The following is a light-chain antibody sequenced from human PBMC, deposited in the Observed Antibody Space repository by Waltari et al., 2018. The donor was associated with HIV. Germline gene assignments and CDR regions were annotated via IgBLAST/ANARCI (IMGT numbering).Light chain of an antibody. V-gene: IGKV1-39*01. J-gene: IGKJ2*01. Sequence: DIQMTQSPSSLSPFLGDRVTITCRASQAITNYLHWYRQRPGKAPVLLIYSVSNLQSGVTSRITGSGSGTNFTLTINNVQPEDIATYFCQQSHATVPYTFGQGTKL. CDR3: QQSHATVPYT. CDR2: SVS. CDR1: QAITNY.